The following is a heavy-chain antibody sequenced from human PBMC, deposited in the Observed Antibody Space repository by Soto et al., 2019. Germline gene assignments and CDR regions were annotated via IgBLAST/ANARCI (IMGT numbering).Heavy chain of an antibody. CDR1: GGSISSGDYY. V-gene: IGHV4-30-4*01. CDR3: ARGSYYYDSIGYYHY. Sequence: SETLSLTCTVSGGSISSGDYYWSWIRQPPGKGLEWIGYIYYSGSTYYNPSLKSRVTISVDTSKNHFSLKLSSVTAADTAVYYCARGSYYYDSIGYYHYWGQGTLVTVS. J-gene: IGHJ4*02. D-gene: IGHD3-22*01. CDR2: IYYSGST.